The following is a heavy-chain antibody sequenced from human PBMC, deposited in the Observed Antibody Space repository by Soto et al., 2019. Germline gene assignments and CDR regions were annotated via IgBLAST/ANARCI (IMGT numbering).Heavy chain of an antibody. D-gene: IGHD3-3*01. V-gene: IGHV4-59*08. CDR2: IYYSGST. CDR1: GGSVRSYY. CDR3: ARGYYDFWSGYWAHIDY. J-gene: IGHJ4*02. Sequence: SETLSLTCTVSGGSVRSYYWSWIRQPPGKGLEWIGYIYYSGSTNYNPSLKSRVTISVDTSKNQFSLKLSSVTAADTAVYYCARGYYDFWSGYWAHIDYWGQGTLVTVSS.